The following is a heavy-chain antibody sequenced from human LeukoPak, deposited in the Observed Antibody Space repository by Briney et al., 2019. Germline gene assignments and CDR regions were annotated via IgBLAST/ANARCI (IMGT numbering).Heavy chain of an antibody. CDR2: IYYSGTT. D-gene: IGHD4-23*01. CDR1: GGSIINFY. V-gene: IGHV4-59*01. CDR3: ARNHGGWFDS. Sequence: SETLSLTCTVSGGSIINFYWTWIRQSPGKGLEWIGYIYYSGTTKYSPSLKSRVTISVDTSKSQFSLKLNSVTAADTAIYYCARNHGGWFDSWGQGTLVTVSS. J-gene: IGHJ5*01.